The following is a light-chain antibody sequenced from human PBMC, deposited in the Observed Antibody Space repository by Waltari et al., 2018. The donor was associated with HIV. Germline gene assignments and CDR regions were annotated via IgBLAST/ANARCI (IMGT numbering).Light chain of an antibody. CDR1: QSINTY. CDR2: ATS. J-gene: IGKJ4*01. V-gene: IGKV1-39*01. CDR3: QQSYSTPQT. Sequence: DIQMTQSPSSLSAFVGDRVTLTCRASQSINTYLNWYQQKPGKAPNLLIYATSNLQSGVPSRFSGRGSGTDFTLTISSLQPEDFATYYCQQSYSTPQTFGGGTTVEIK.